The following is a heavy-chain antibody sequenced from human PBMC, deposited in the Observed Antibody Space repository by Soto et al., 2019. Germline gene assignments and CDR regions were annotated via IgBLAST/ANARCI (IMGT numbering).Heavy chain of an antibody. CDR3: ARDFGTLTTRPMLNYYYYYGMDV. CDR1: GYTFTSYY. CDR2: INPSGGST. D-gene: IGHD3-10*02. J-gene: IGHJ6*02. Sequence: ASVKVSCKASGYTFTSYYMHWVRQAPGQGLERMRKINPSGGSTSYAQKFQGRATMTRDTSTSTGYMELSSQRSEDTAVYYCARDFGTLTTRPMLNYYYYYGMDVRGQGTTVTVSS. V-gene: IGHV1-46*01.